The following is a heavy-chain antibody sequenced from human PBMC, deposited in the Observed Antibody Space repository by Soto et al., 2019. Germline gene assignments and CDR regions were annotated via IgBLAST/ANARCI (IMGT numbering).Heavy chain of an antibody. CDR3: AISPPGIAAAGPLGRYGMDV. CDR1: GYTFTSYY. Sequence: WASVKVSCKASGYTFTSYYMHWVRQAPGQGLEWMGIINPSGGSTSYAQNFQGRVTMTRDTSTSTVYMELSSLRSDDTAVYYCAISPPGIAAAGPLGRYGMDVWGQGTTVTVSS. CDR2: INPSGGST. D-gene: IGHD6-13*01. V-gene: IGHV1-46*01. J-gene: IGHJ6*02.